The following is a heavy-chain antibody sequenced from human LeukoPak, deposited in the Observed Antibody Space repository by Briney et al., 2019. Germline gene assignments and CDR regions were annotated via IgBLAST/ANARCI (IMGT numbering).Heavy chain of an antibody. D-gene: IGHD3/OR15-3a*01. Sequence: AASVKVSCKASGGTFSDYAISWVRQAPGQGLEWMGGIIPRFGKTNYAKKFPGRLTITTDESTSTVYMELISLRSEATAVYFCATAPYYDFWTATAWDYWGQGTLVTVSS. V-gene: IGHV1-69*05. CDR2: IIPRFGKT. CDR1: GGTFSDYA. J-gene: IGHJ4*02. CDR3: ATAPYYDFWTATAWDY.